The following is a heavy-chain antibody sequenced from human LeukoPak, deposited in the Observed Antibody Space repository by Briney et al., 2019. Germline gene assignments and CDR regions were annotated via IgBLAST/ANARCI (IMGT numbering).Heavy chain of an antibody. CDR3: AKLPRDSSGYQNPGFDY. D-gene: IGHD3-22*01. V-gene: IGHV3-30*18. CDR2: ISYDGSNK. J-gene: IGHJ4*02. CDR1: GFTFSSYG. Sequence: TGGSLTLSCAASGFTFSSYGMHWVRQAPGKGLEWVAVISYDGSNKYYADSVKGRFTISRDNSKNTLYLQMNSLRAEDTAVYYCAKLPRDSSGYQNPGFDYWGQGTLVTVSS.